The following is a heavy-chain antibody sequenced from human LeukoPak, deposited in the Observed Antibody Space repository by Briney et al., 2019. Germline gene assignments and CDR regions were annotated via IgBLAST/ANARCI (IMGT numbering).Heavy chain of an antibody. CDR3: ARISTLGYYFDE. V-gene: IGHV3-7*01. CDR1: GFTFSSYS. Sequence: GGSLRLSCAASGFTFSSYSMSWVRQAPGKGLEWVANIKQDGSVKRYVDSVKGRFTVSRDNARNSLDLQMNSLTVEDSAIYYCARISTLGYYFDEWGQGTLVTVSS. D-gene: IGHD2-15*01. J-gene: IGHJ4*02. CDR2: IKQDGSVK.